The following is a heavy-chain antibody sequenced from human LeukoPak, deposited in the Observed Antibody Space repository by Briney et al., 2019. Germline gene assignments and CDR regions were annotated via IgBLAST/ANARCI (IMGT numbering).Heavy chain of an antibody. Sequence: SETLSLTCTVSGGSISSSSYYWGWIRQPPGKGLEWIGGIYYSGSTYYNPSFKSRVTISVDTSKNQFSLKLSSVTAADTAVYYCARQLGVYSSSSGGAFDIWGQGTMVTVSS. J-gene: IGHJ3*02. D-gene: IGHD6-6*01. CDR3: ARQLGVYSSSSGGAFDI. CDR2: IYYSGST. V-gene: IGHV4-39*01. CDR1: GGSISSSSYY.